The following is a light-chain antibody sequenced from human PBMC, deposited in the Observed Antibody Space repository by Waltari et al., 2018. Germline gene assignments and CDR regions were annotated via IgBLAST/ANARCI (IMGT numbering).Light chain of an antibody. J-gene: IGKJ1*01. V-gene: IGKV3-20*01. CDR1: QSVSSSY. Sequence: DIVLTQSPGTLSLSPGERATLSCRASQSVSSSYLAWYQQRPGQAPRLLIYGASDRATGIPHRVSGSGSGAHVTLTISRLEPEDCAVYFCQQSFTSPWTFGQGTKVEIK. CDR3: QQSFTSPWT. CDR2: GAS.